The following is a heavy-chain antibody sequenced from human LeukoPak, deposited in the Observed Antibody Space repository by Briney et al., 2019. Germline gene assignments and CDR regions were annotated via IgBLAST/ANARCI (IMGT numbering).Heavy chain of an antibody. D-gene: IGHD3-3*01. V-gene: IGHV4-34*01. CDR1: GGSFSGYY. CDR2: INHSGST. CDR3: ARSLGLRFLEWLRYNWFDP. Sequence: PSETLSLTCAVYGGSFSGYYWSWIRQPPGKGLEWIGEINHSGSTNYNPSLKSRVTISVDTSKNQFSLKLSSVTAADTAVYYCARSLGLRFLEWLRYNWFDPWGQGTLVTVSS. J-gene: IGHJ5*02.